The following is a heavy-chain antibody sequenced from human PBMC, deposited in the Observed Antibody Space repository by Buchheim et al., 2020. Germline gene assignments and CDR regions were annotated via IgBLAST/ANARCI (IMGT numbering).Heavy chain of an antibody. V-gene: IGHV4-4*02. CDR2: VYHTGTT. D-gene: IGHD1-26*01. CDR1: GESISNSDW. Sequence: QVQVQESGPGLVKPSGALSLTCAVSGESISNSDWWSWVRQPPGKGLEWIGEVYHTGTTNYNPSLKSRVTISVEKSKNQFSPNLNSVTDADTALYYCARHKAGARGFDYWGQGTL. CDR3: ARHKAGARGFDY. J-gene: IGHJ4*02.